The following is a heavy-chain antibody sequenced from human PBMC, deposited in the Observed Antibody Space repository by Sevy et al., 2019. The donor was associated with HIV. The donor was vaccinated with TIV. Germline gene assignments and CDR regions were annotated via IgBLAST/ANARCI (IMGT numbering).Heavy chain of an antibody. Sequence: GGCLRLSCAASGFTFSNYAMNWVRQAPGKGLEWVSTIFRSGGVTYYADSVKDRCTISRDNFKNTLNLQMHSLRAEDTTVYHYAGGRYDSSGSFDAFDIWGQGTMVTVSS. CDR3: AGGRYDSSGSFDAFDI. D-gene: IGHD3-22*01. CDR1: GFTFSNYA. J-gene: IGHJ3*02. V-gene: IGHV3-23*01. CDR2: IFRSGGVT.